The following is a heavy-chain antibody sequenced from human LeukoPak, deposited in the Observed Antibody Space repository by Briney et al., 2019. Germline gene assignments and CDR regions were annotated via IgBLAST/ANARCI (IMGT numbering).Heavy chain of an antibody. V-gene: IGHV1-69*15. CDR2: IIPIFGTA. D-gene: IGHD3-10*01. CDR1: GGTFSSYA. CDR3: ARVSIRGVSYGPYYYYMDV. Sequence: SVKVSCKASGGTFSSYASSWVRQAPGQGLEWMGRIIPIFGTANYAQKFQGRVTITADESTSTAYMELSSLRSEDTAVYYCARVSIRGVSYGPYYYYMDVWGKGTTVTVSS. J-gene: IGHJ6*03.